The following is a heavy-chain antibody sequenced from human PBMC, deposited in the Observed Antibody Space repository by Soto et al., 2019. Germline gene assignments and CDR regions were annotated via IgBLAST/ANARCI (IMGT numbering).Heavy chain of an antibody. CDR3: ARLQPAAGDNDLTFDY. D-gene: IGHD6-13*01. Sequence: EVQLVQSGAEVKKPGESLRISCKGSGYSFTSYWISWVRQMPGKGLEWMGRIDPSDSYTNYSPSFQGHVTISADKSISTAYLQSSSLKASDTAMYYCARLQPAAGDNDLTFDYWGQGTLVTVSS. CDR1: GYSFTSYW. J-gene: IGHJ4*02. V-gene: IGHV5-10-1*01. CDR2: IDPSDSYT.